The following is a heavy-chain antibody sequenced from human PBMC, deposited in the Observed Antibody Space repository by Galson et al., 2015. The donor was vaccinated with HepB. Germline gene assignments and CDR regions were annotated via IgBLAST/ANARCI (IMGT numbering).Heavy chain of an antibody. D-gene: IGHD2-2*01. CDR1: GYTFTSYG. CDR2: ISAYNGNT. Sequence: QSGAEVKKPGASVKVSCKASGYTFTSYGISWVRQAPGQGLEWMGWISAYNGNTNYAQKLQGRVTMTTDTSTSTAYMELRSLRSADTAVYYCARHNQLLWGYYYYYGMDVWGQGTTVTVSS. J-gene: IGHJ6*02. CDR3: ARHNQLLWGYYYYYGMDV. V-gene: IGHV1-18*04.